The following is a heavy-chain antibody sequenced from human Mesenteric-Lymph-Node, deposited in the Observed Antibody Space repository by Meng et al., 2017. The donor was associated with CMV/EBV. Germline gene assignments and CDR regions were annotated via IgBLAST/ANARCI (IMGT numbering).Heavy chain of an antibody. CDR2: VSYDGNYE. V-gene: IGHV3-30*04. CDR3: ARDPHYDFWSGYPYNWFDP. J-gene: IGHJ5*02. Sequence: GESLKISCAASGFIFSTYTMFWVRQAPAKGLEWVAVVSYDGNYEYYADSVMGRFTISRDNSKDTLYLQMNSLRAEDTAVFYCARDPHYDFWSGYPYNWFDPWGQGTLVTVSS. D-gene: IGHD3-3*01. CDR1: GFIFSTYT.